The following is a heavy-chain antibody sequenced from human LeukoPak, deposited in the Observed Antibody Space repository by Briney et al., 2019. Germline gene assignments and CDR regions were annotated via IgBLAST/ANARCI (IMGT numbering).Heavy chain of an antibody. J-gene: IGHJ5*02. CDR1: GGSISSSSYY. D-gene: IGHD1-26*01. Sequence: SETLSLTCTVSGGSISSSSYYWGWIRQPPGKGLECIGSSYYSGSTYYNPSLKSRVTISVDTSKNQFSLKLSSVTAADTAVYYCARQLGRDLNWFDPWGQGTLVTVSS. CDR2: SYYSGST. V-gene: IGHV4-39*01. CDR3: ARQLGRDLNWFDP.